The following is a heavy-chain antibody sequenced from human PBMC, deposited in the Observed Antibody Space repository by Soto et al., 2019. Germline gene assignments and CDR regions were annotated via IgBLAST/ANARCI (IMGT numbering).Heavy chain of an antibody. J-gene: IGHJ4*02. CDR3: RRGPRADSTDGGGN. D-gene: IGHD3-16*01. V-gene: IGHV3-74*01. CDR2: SSDDLTTT. CDR1: TCSEYW. Sequence: TCSEYWIHCVRQIPGQCPFWVSPSSDDLTTTNNSDFVRGRFTVSRDISKNTLYLQMNYLKPDDTAIYYCRRGPRADSTDGGGNWGQGSPVTLSS.